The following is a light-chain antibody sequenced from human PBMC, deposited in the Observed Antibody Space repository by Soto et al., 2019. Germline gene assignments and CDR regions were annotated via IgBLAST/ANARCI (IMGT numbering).Light chain of an antibody. V-gene: IGKV3-15*01. Sequence: EIVMTQSPATLSVSPGEKATLSCRASQTVRNNLAWYQQKPGQAPRLLIYFASTRATGIPARFSGSGSGTEFTLTISSLQSEDFAVYYCQPYNQWPLTFGGGTKAETK. J-gene: IGKJ4*01. CDR2: FAS. CDR1: QTVRNN. CDR3: QPYNQWPLT.